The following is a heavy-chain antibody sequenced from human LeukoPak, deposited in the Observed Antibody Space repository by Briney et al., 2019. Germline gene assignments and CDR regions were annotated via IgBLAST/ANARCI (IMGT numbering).Heavy chain of an antibody. D-gene: IGHD2-15*01. CDR2: INPNSGGT. V-gene: IGHV1-2*02. J-gene: IGHJ6*02. CDR3: ASGYCSGGSCYGYYYYGMDA. Sequence: GSVGVSCHASGYTFTGYYMHWVRQAPGQGLEWMGWINPNSGGTNYAQKFQGRVTMTRDTSISTAYMELSRLRSDATAVYYCASGYCSGGSCYGYYYYGMDAWGQGTTVTVSS. CDR1: GYTFTGYY.